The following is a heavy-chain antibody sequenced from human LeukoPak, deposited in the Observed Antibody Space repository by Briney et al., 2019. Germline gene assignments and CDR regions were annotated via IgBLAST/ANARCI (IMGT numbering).Heavy chain of an antibody. Sequence: GGSLRLSCLASGFTFDDYVMTWVRQAAGKRLEWISSTHGSGEPTYYADSVKGRFTISRDNSKNTLYLEMNTLRVEDTALYYCARHPTGYPNWFDAWGQGTLVTVSS. D-gene: IGHD5-18*01. V-gene: IGHV3-23*01. CDR1: GFTFDDYV. CDR3: ARHPTGYPNWFDA. J-gene: IGHJ5*02. CDR2: THGSGEPT.